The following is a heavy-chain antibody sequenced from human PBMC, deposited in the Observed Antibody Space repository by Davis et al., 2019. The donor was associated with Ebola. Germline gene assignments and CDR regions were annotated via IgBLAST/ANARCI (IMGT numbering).Heavy chain of an antibody. CDR3: ARDYGDYYYGMDV. CDR1: GFTVSSNY. V-gene: IGHV3-53*01. CDR2: IYSGCST. Sequence: GGSLRLSCAASGFTVSSNYMSWVRQAPGKGLEWVSVIYSGCSTYYADSVKGRFTISRDNSKNTLYLQMNSLRAEDTAVYYCARDYGDYYYGMDVWGQGTTVTVSS. J-gene: IGHJ6*02. D-gene: IGHD4-17*01.